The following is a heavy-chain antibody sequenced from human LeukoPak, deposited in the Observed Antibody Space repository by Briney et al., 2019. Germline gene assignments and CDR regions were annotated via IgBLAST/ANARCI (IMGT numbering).Heavy chain of an antibody. CDR1: GDSISNYY. CDR3: ARAEKAVTGTLDS. CDR2: MYNRGST. Sequence: SETLSLTCTVSGDSISNYYWSWIRQSPGKELEWIGYMYNRGSTIYNPSLKSRVTISTDTSKNQFSLRLTSVTAADTALHCARAEKAVTGTLDSWGQGTLITVSS. D-gene: IGHD6-19*01. J-gene: IGHJ4*02. V-gene: IGHV4-59*01.